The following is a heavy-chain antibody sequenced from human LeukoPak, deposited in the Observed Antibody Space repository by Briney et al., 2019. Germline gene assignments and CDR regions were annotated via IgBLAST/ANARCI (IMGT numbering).Heavy chain of an antibody. CDR2: IRSTTDGGTT. CDR3: TTDRGIASRPLFDF. D-gene: IGHD6-6*01. CDR1: GYSISSGYY. J-gene: IGHJ4*02. Sequence: ETLSLTCAVSGYSISSGYYWGWIRQPPGKGLERVGHIRSTTDGGTTDYAAPMKGRFTMSRDASRNTLYLQMNNLKTEDTAVYYCTTDRGIASRPLFDFWGQGTLVTVSS. V-gene: IGHV3-15*01.